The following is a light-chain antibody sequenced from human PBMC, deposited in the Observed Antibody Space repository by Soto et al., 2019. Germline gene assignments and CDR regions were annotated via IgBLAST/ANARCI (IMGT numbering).Light chain of an antibody. CDR1: QSVGNNY. CDR2: GAS. V-gene: IGKV3-20*01. CDR3: QQYGSSGT. J-gene: IGKJ1*01. Sequence: IVFTQSPGTLSLSPGERATLSCRASQSVGNNYLAWYQQKPGQAPRLLIYGASNRATGIPDRFSGSGSGTDFTLTISRLEPEDFAVYYCQQYGSSGTFGQGTKVDI.